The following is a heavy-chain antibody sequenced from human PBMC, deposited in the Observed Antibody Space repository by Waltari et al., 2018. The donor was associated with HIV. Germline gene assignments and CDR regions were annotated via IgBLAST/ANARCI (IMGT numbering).Heavy chain of an antibody. CDR2: INHSGST. Sequence: QVQLQQWGAGLLKPSETLSLTCAVYGGSFSGYYWSWIRQPPGKGLAWIGEINHSGSTNYNPSLKSRVTISVDTSKNQFSLKLSSVTAADTAVYYCARVGEITIFGVVTSDYYYGMDVWGQGTTVTVSS. D-gene: IGHD3-3*01. CDR1: GGSFSGYY. J-gene: IGHJ6*02. CDR3: ARVGEITIFGVVTSDYYYGMDV. V-gene: IGHV4-34*01.